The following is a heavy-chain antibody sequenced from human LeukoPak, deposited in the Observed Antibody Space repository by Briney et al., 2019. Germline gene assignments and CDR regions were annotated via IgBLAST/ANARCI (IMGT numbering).Heavy chain of an antibody. D-gene: IGHD3-3*01. Sequence: PSGTLSLTCAVSGGSISSSNWWSWVRQPPGKGLEWIGEIYHSGSINYNPSLKSRVTISVDTSKNQFSLKLSSVTAADTAVYYCARGADFWSGYSKKYYFDYWGQGTLVTVSS. CDR2: IYHSGSI. CDR1: GGSISSSNW. V-gene: IGHV4-4*02. CDR3: ARGADFWSGYSKKYYFDY. J-gene: IGHJ4*02.